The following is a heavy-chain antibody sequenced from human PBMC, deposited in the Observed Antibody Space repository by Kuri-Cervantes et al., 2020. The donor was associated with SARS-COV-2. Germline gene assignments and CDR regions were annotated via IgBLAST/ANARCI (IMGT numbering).Heavy chain of an antibody. CDR3: ARVSGSGSNWAWYFDL. V-gene: IGHV4-59*01. D-gene: IGHD1-26*01. J-gene: IGHJ2*01. CDR2: INNSGST. CDR1: GGSISSYY. Sequence: SETLSLTCTVSGGSISSYYWSWIRQPPGKGLEWIGYINNSGSTNYNPSLKSRVTISVDTSKNQFSLKLSSVTAADTAVYHCARVSGSGSNWAWYFDLWGRGTLVTVSS.